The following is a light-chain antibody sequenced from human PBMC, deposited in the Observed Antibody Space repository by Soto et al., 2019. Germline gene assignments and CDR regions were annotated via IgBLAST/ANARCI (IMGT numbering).Light chain of an antibody. CDR1: ESVGSSY. V-gene: IGKV3-20*01. CDR3: QQYVNSPST. J-gene: IGKJ1*01. Sequence: EIVLTQSPGTLSLSPGESATLSCRASESVGSSYLAWYQQKPGQAPRLLIYGASSRATGIPDRFSGSGSGTAFTLTISRLEPEDFAVYYCQQYVNSPSTFGQGTKVEIK. CDR2: GAS.